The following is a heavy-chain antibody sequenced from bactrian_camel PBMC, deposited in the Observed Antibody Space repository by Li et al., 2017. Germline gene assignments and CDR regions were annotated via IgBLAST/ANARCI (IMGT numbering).Heavy chain of an antibody. CDR1: GEAWSTYS. Sequence: HVQLVESGGGSVQSGGSLRLSCIVTGEAWSTYSLGWFRQAPGKEREAVATVYTGGGSPNYADTVKGRFTISQDDAKNTVYLQMNRLKPEDTGVYYCAAGQCDGILTDKALYNYWGQGTQVTVS. CDR3: AAGQCDGILTDKALYNY. CDR2: VYTGGGSP. D-gene: IGHD2*01. J-gene: IGHJ4*01. V-gene: IGHV3S54*01.